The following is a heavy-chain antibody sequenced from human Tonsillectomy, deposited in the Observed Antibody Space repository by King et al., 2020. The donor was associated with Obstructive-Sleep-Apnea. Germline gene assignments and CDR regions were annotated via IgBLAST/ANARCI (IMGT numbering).Heavy chain of an antibody. CDR3: ARSYSNYFDS. CDR1: GFNFRAYW. CDR2: IKEDGSEK. V-gene: IGHV3-7*01. D-gene: IGHD2-15*01. J-gene: IGHJ4*02. Sequence: VQLVESGGGLVQPGGSLRLSCAASGFNFRAYWMSWVRQTPGKGLEWVANIKEDGSEKFYVESVKGRFTISRDNAKNSVYLQMDSLSADASGVYYCARSYSNYFDSWGQGTLVTVSS.